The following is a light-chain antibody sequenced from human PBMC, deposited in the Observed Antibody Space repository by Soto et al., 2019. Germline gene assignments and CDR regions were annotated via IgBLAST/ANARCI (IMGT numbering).Light chain of an antibody. Sequence: QSALTQPRSVSGSPGQSVTISCTGTSSDVGGYNYVSWYQQHPGKAPQVIIYDVSKRPSGVPDRFSGFKSGNTASLTISGLQAEDETDYYCCSYAGSDSLVFGGGTKLTVL. J-gene: IGLJ2*01. CDR1: SSDVGGYNY. CDR2: DVS. CDR3: CSYAGSDSLV. V-gene: IGLV2-11*01.